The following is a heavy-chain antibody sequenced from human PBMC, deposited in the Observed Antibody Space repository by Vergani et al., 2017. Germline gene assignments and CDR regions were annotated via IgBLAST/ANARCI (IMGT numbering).Heavy chain of an antibody. Sequence: QVQLVESGGGEVQPGRSLRLSCSAAGFPFSDYCVHWVRQAPGKGLEWVSFISYDGNKKNYADSVKGRFTISRDNSKNTLYLEMNALRAEDTAVYYCARDFLTRVTTLDYYYMGVWGKGTTVTVSS. CDR3: ARDFLTRVTTLDYYYMGV. D-gene: IGHD1-1*01. CDR2: ISYDGNKK. J-gene: IGHJ6*03. V-gene: IGHV3-30*03. CDR1: GFPFSDYC.